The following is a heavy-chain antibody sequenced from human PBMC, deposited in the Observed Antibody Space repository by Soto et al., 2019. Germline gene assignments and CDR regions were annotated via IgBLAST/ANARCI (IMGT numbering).Heavy chain of an antibody. CDR3: ARGLYYYDSSGYWGY. J-gene: IGHJ4*02. V-gene: IGHV3-48*02. D-gene: IGHD3-22*01. CDR2: ISSSSSTI. Sequence: GGSLRLSCAASGFTFSSYSMNWVRQAPGKGLEWVSYISSSSSTIYYADSVKGRFTISRDNAKNSLYLQMNSLRDEDTAVYYCARGLYYYDSSGYWGYWGQGTLVTVSA. CDR1: GFTFSSYS.